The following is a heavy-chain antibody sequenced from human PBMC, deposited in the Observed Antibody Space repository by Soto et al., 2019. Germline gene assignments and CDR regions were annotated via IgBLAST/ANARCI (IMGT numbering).Heavy chain of an antibody. Sequence: ASVKVSCKASGYTFTSYGISWVRQAPGQGLEWMGWISAYNGNTNYAQKLQGRVTMTTDTSTSKAYMELRSLRSEDTAVYYCERDYYDSSGINYFDYWGQGTPVTVSS. V-gene: IGHV1-18*01. J-gene: IGHJ4*02. D-gene: IGHD3-22*01. CDR3: ERDYYDSSGINYFDY. CDR2: ISAYNGNT. CDR1: GYTFTSYG.